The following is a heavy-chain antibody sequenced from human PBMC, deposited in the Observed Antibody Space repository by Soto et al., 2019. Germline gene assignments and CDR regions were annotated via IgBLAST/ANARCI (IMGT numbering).Heavy chain of an antibody. D-gene: IGHD3-16*01. J-gene: IGHJ3*02. CDR2: IYHSGST. Sequence: SETLSLTCAVSGGSISSGGYSWSWIRQPPGKGLQWIGYIYHSGSTYYNPSLKSRVTISVDRSKNQFSLKLSSVTAADTAVYYCAGSPLGYDYVRQTWREVGDSFDIWGRGTLVTVSS. CDR1: GGSISSGGYS. CDR3: AGSPLGYDYVRQTWREVGDSFDI. V-gene: IGHV4-30-2*01.